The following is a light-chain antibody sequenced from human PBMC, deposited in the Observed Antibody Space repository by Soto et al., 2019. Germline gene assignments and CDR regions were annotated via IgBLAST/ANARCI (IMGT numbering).Light chain of an antibody. CDR3: QQCHRYLT. J-gene: IGKJ1*01. CDR2: AAS. V-gene: IGKV1-5*01. Sequence: DIQITPSPSTLSASVGDRVTITCRASQSISSWLAWYQQKPGKAPKLLIYAASSLQSGVPSRFSGSGSGKEFTLTISSLQPDDIATYYCQQCHRYLTFGPGTQVEI. CDR1: QSISSW.